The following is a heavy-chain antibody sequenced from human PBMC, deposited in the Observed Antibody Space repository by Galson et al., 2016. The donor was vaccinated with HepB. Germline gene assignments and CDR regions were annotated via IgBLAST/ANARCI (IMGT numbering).Heavy chain of an antibody. D-gene: IGHD3-3*01. V-gene: IGHV4-4*02. J-gene: IGHJ5*02. CDR3: ARGFWSGFYRGWFDP. CDR1: GGSISSSNW. Sequence: SETLSLTCAVSGGSISSSNWWSWVRQSPGKGLVWIGEIYHSGSTNYNPSLKSRVTMSVDKSKNQFSLKLSSVTAADTAVYYCARGFWSGFYRGWFDPWGQGTLVTASS. CDR2: IYHSGST.